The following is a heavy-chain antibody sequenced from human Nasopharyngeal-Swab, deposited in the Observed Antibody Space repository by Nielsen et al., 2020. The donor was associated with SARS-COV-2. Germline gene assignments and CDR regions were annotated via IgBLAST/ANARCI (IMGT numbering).Heavy chain of an antibody. J-gene: IGHJ4*02. V-gene: IGHV1-58*01. Sequence: SVKVSCKACGCTFNSAAGQWVRQARGQRLEWIGWIVVGSGNTNYAQKFQERVTITRDMSTSTAYMELSSLRSEDTAVYYCAADLARTTGTTNWGQGTLVTVSS. D-gene: IGHD1-1*01. CDR3: AADLARTTGTTN. CDR2: IVVGSGNT. CDR1: GCTFNSAA.